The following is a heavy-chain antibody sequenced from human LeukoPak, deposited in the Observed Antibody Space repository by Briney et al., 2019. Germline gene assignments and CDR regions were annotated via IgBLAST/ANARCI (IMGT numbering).Heavy chain of an antibody. D-gene: IGHD2-21*01. V-gene: IGHV3-23*01. CDR2: INGAGDNT. CDR3: ARGALIPDF. CDR1: GYTFSSHG. J-gene: IGHJ4*02. Sequence: GGSLRLSCAASGYTFSSHGLTWVRQAPGKGLEWVSTINGAGDNTYYAETVKGRFTISRDNPKNTVYLHMDSLRVEDTAIYYCARGALIPDFRGQGTLVTVSS.